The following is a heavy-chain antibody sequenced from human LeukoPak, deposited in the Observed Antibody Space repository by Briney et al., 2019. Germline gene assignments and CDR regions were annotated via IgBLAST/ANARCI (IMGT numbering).Heavy chain of an antibody. CDR3: ARDSLRYQLLSGLDY. V-gene: IGHV1-18*01. Sequence: ASVKVSCKASGYTFTSYGISWVRQAPGQGLEWMGWISAYNGNTNYAQKLQGRVTMTTDTSTSTAYMELRSLRSDDTAVYYCARDSLRYQLLSGLDYWGQGTLVTVSS. J-gene: IGHJ4*02. CDR2: ISAYNGNT. CDR1: GYTFTSYG. D-gene: IGHD2-2*01.